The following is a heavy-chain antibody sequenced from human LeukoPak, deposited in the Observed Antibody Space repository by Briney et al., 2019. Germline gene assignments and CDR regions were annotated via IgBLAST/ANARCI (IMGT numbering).Heavy chain of an antibody. CDR2: IYYSGST. CDR1: GGSISSGGYY. Sequence: SETLSLTCTVSGGSISSGGYYWSWIRQHPGKGLEWIGYIYYSGSTYYNPSLKSRVTISVDTSKNQFSLKLSSVTAADTAVYYCARGWVGYSYGSQGYYFDYWGRGTLVTVSS. J-gene: IGHJ4*02. D-gene: IGHD5-18*01. CDR3: ARGWVGYSYGSQGYYFDY. V-gene: IGHV4-31*03.